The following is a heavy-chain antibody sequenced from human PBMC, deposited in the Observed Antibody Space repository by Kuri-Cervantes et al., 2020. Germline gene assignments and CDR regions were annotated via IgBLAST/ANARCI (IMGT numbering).Heavy chain of an antibody. V-gene: IGHV3-33*01. D-gene: IGHD2/OR15-2a*01. Sequence: GGSLRFSCAASGFTFSSYGMHWVRQAPGKGLEWVAVIWYDGSNKYYADSVKGRFTISRDNSKNTLYLQMNSLRAEDTAVYYCARETGYSFDYYYYGMDVWGQGTTVTVSS. CDR2: IWYDGSNK. J-gene: IGHJ6*02. CDR3: ARETGYSFDYYYYGMDV. CDR1: GFTFSSYG.